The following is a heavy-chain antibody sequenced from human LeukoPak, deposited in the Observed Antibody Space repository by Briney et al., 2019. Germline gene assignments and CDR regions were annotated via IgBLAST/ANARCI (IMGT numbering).Heavy chain of an antibody. J-gene: IGHJ4*02. V-gene: IGHV3-74*01. D-gene: IGHD1-1*01. CDR2: IHGDGSSP. CDR3: ARDGSLPDY. CDR1: GFTFSHYW. Sequence: PGGSLRLSCAASGFTFSHYWMHWVRQVPGKGLVWVSRIHGDGSSPTYADTVKGRFTISRDNAKNTLYLQMNSLGVEDGGIYYCARDGSLPDYWGQGTLVTVSS.